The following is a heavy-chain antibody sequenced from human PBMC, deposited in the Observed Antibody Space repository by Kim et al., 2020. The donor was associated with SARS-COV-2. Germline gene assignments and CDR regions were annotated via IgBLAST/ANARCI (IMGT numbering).Heavy chain of an antibody. CDR1: GFNFKSYG. CDR2: SWYDGSHE. Sequence: GGSLRLSCVTSGFNFKSYGMHWVRQAPGKGLEWVAFSWYDGSHEYYTDSVRGRFTVSRDASQETLHLQMDRLRVDDTAVYYCARALGYTGGWYSLGYWGQGTLVTVS. J-gene: IGHJ4*02. CDR3: ARALGYTGGWYSLGY. D-gene: IGHD6-19*01. V-gene: IGHV3-33*01.